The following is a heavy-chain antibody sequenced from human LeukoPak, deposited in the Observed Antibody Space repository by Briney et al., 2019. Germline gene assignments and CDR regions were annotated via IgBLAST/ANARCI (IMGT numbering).Heavy chain of an antibody. J-gene: IGHJ5*02. D-gene: IGHD6-19*01. V-gene: IGHV4-39*01. CDR3: ARPYSSGFNWFDL. Sequence: PSETLSLTCTVSGGSISSSSYYWGWIRQPSGKGLEWIGSIYYSGSTYYNPSLKSRVTISVDTSKNQFSLKLSSVTAADTAVYYCARPYSSGFNWFDLWGQGTLVTVSS. CDR2: IYYSGST. CDR1: GGSISSSSYY.